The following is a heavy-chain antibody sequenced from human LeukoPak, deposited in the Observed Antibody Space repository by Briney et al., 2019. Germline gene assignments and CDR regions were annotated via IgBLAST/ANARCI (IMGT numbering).Heavy chain of an antibody. V-gene: IGHV3-30*18. CDR1: GFTFNIYG. CDR3: AKDRDYYGSGSDY. CDR2: IPYDEMYQ. J-gene: IGHJ4*02. Sequence: GGSLRLSCAASGFTFNIYGMHWVRQAPGKGLGWVAGIPYDEMYQYYADSVKGRFTISRDNSKNTLFMQMNSLRAEDTAIYYCAKDRDYYGSGSDYWGQGTLVTVSS. D-gene: IGHD3-10*01.